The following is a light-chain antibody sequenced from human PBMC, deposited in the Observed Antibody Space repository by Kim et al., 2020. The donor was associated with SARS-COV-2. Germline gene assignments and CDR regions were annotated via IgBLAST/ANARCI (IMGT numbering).Light chain of an antibody. J-gene: IGLJ2*01. CDR3: QAWDSNTGV. V-gene: IGLV3-1*01. CDR2: QNS. Sequence: LSPGQTATITCSGDNLGNKYACWYQQKPGQSPVLVIYQNSKRPSGIPVRFSGSNSGNTATLTISGTQAMDEADYYCQAWDSNTGVFGGGTQLTVL. CDR1: NLGNKY.